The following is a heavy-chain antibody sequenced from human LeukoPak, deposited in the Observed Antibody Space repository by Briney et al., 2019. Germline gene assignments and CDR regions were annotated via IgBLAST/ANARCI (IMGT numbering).Heavy chain of an antibody. Sequence: EGSLRLSCAASGFTFSSYAMHWVRQAPGKGLEYVSAISSNGGSTYYANSVKGRFTISRDNSKNTLYLQMGSLRAEDMAVYYCAREVAVAGNDYWGQGTLVTVSS. V-gene: IGHV3-64*01. CDR2: ISSNGGST. CDR1: GFTFSSYA. J-gene: IGHJ4*02. D-gene: IGHD6-19*01. CDR3: AREVAVAGNDY.